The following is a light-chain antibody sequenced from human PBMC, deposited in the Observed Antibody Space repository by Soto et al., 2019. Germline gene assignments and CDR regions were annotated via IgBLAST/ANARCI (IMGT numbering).Light chain of an antibody. J-gene: IGKJ1*01. V-gene: IGKV1-5*01. CDR1: QSISW. CDR2: DAS. CDR3: QQYDSHWT. Sequence: DIQMTQSPSTLSASVGDTFAITCRASQSISWLAWYQQKPGKAPGLLIYDASTLQRGVPSRFSGSGSGTQFALTINSLQPDDFATYYCQQYDSHWTFGQGTKVDIK.